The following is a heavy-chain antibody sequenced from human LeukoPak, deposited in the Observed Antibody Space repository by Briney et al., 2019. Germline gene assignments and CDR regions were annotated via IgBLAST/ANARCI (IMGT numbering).Heavy chain of an antibody. CDR2: INPNSGGT. CDR1: GYTFTGYY. V-gene: IGHV1-2*06. D-gene: IGHD6-19*01. Sequence: GASVKVSCKASGYTFTGYYMHWVRQAPGQVLEWMGRINPNSGGTNYAQNFQGRVTMTRDTSISTAYMELSSLRSDDTAVYYCARGSWLANGGFFDYWGQGTLVTVSS. J-gene: IGHJ4*02. CDR3: ARGSWLANGGFFDY.